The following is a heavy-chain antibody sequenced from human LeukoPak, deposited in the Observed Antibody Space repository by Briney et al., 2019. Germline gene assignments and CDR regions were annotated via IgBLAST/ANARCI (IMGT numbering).Heavy chain of an antibody. CDR1: GGSISSSSYY. V-gene: IGHV4-39*01. Sequence: PSETLSLTCTVSGGSISSSSYYWGWIRQPPGKGLEWIGSIYYSGSTYYNPSLKSRVTISVDTSKNQFSLKLSPVTAADTAVYYCASPGARGYDSSGYYPFDYWGQGTLVTVSS. J-gene: IGHJ4*02. CDR3: ASPGARGYDSSGYYPFDY. CDR2: IYYSGST. D-gene: IGHD3-22*01.